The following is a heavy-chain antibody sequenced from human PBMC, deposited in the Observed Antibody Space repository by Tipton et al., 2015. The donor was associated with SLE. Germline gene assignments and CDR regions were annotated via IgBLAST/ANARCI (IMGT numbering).Heavy chain of an antibody. J-gene: IGHJ4*02. D-gene: IGHD1-26*01. CDR3: ARNGVGTTAYFDY. CDR1: GGSFSGYY. V-gene: IGHV4-34*01. CDR2: INHSGST. Sequence: TLSLTCAVYGGSFSGYYWSWIRQPPGRGLEWIGEINHSGSTNYNPSLKSRVTISVDTSKNQFSLKLSSVTAADTAVYYCARNGVGTTAYFDYWGQGALVTVSS.